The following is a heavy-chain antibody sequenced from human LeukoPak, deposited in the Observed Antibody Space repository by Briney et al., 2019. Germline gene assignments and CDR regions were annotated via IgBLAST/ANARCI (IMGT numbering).Heavy chain of an antibody. V-gene: IGHV3-43D*03. Sequence: GGSLRLSCAASGFTFDDYAMHWVRQTPGKGLEWVSLISWDGGSTFYADSVKGRFTISRDNSKNSLYLQMNGLRAEDTALYYCAKDALPLMAAAGYYYFYYMDVWGKGTTVTVSS. CDR3: AKDALPLMAAAGYYYFYYMDV. CDR2: ISWDGGST. D-gene: IGHD6-13*01. J-gene: IGHJ6*03. CDR1: GFTFDDYA.